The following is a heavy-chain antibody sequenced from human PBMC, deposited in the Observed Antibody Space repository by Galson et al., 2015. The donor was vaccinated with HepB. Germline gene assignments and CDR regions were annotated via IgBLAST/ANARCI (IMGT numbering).Heavy chain of an antibody. CDR1: GFTFSTYW. CDR3: AGGSGYLIDD. V-gene: IGHV3-7*03. D-gene: IGHD2-2*03. J-gene: IGHJ4*02. CDR2: IKQDGSAI. Sequence: LSCAASGFTFSTYWMNWVRQAPGKGLEWVAIIKQDGSAIHYMDSVRGRFTISRDNAKNSLYLQMNSLRAEDTAVYYCAGGSGYLIDDWGQGTVVTVSS.